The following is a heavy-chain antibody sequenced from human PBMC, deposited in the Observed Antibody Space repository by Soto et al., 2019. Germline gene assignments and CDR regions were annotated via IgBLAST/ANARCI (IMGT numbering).Heavy chain of an antibody. Sequence: GGSLRLSXAASRFTSGYHAMNWVRQAPGKGPEWDSTISSNGENTHYADSVKGRFIISSDNSSNTVALQMNSLRVEDTAIYYCVSWVSAHFDSWGQGTLVTVSS. J-gene: IGHJ4*01. D-gene: IGHD6-13*01. CDR3: VSWVSAHFDS. CDR2: ISSNGENT. V-gene: IGHV3-23*01. CDR1: RFTSGYHA.